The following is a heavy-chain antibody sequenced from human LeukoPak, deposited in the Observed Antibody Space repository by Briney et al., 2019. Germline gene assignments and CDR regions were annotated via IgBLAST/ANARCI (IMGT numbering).Heavy chain of an antibody. V-gene: IGHV3-21*01. CDR3: ARIFLDYYDSSGYHRDFDY. CDR2: ISSSSSYI. Sequence: GGSLRLCGAASGFTFSSYSMNWVRQAPGKGLEWVSSISSSSSYIYYADSVKGRFTISRDNAKNSLYLQMNSLRAEDTAVYYCARIFLDYYDSSGYHRDFDYWGQGTLVTVSS. J-gene: IGHJ4*02. D-gene: IGHD3-22*01. CDR1: GFTFSSYS.